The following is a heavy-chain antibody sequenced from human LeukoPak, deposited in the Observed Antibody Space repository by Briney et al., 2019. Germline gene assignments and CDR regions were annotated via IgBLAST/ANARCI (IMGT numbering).Heavy chain of an antibody. CDR1: GYTFTGYY. V-gene: IGHV1-2*02. J-gene: IGHJ5*02. D-gene: IGHD3-22*01. CDR2: INPNSGGT. Sequence: ASVKVSCKTSGYTFTGYYLHWVRQAPGQGLEWMGWINPNSGGTNYAQKFQGRVTMTGDTSITTAYMEMSRLRSDDTAVYYCARDDIGDSSLPWGQGTLVTVSS. CDR3: ARDDIGDSSLP.